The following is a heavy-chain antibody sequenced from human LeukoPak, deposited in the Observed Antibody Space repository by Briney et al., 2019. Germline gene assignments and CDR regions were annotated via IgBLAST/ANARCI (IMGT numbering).Heavy chain of an antibody. CDR2: ISSSSSTI. D-gene: IGHD3-10*01. V-gene: IGHV3-48*01. Sequence: GGSLRLSCVASGLTVSSYSMNWVRQAPGKGLEWVSYISSSSSTIYYADSVKGRFTISRDNAKNSLDLQMNSLRAEDTALYYCAKASGSADDYYGSGSYPPTFDYWGQGTLVTVSS. CDR3: AKASGSADDYYGSGSYPPTFDY. J-gene: IGHJ4*02. CDR1: GLTVSSYS.